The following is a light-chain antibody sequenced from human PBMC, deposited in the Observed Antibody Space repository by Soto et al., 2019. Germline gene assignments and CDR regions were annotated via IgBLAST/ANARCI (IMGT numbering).Light chain of an antibody. CDR3: AAWDDSLNVVL. CDR2: YDD. Sequence: QSALTQPASVSGSPGQSITISCTGTSSDIGGYNYVSWYQHLPGKAPKLLIYYDDLLPSGVSDRFSGSKSGTSASLAISGLQSDDEGDYYCAAWDDSLNVVLFGGGTQLTVL. J-gene: IGLJ3*02. V-gene: IGLV1-36*01. CDR1: SSDIGGYNY.